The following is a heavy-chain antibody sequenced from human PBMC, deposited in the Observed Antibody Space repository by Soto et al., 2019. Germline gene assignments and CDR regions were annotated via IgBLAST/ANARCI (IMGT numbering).Heavy chain of an antibody. CDR3: ARGITYYDFWSGYHYFDY. CDR1: GGSINSYY. V-gene: IGHV4-59*01. CDR2: IYYSGST. Sequence: SETLSLTCTVSGGSINSYYWSWIRQPPGKGLEWIGYIYYSGSTNYNPSLKSRVTISVDTSKNQFSLKLSSVTAADTAVYYCARGITYYDFWSGYHYFDYWGQGTLVTVSS. D-gene: IGHD3-3*01. J-gene: IGHJ4*02.